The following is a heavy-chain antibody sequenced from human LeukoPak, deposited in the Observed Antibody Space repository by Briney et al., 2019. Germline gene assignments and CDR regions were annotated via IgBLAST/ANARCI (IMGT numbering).Heavy chain of an antibody. V-gene: IGHV4-39*01. CDR2: IYYTGTT. Sequence: SETLSLTCVVSGGSISRNTYNWGWIRQPPGKGLEWVVHIYYTGTTSYNPSLRSRVTISVDTSKSQFSLKLNSVTATDTAVYFCARFVSPVARTLIDYWGQGTLVTVSS. CDR3: ARFVSPVARTLIDY. CDR1: GGSISRNTYN. D-gene: IGHD2-2*01. J-gene: IGHJ4*02.